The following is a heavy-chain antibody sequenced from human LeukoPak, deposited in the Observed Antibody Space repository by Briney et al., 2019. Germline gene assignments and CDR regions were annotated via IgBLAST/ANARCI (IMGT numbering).Heavy chain of an antibody. Sequence: ASVKVSCKASGYTFTGYYMHWVRQAPGQGLEWMGIINPSGGYANYAQKFQGRVTMTRDTSTSTVYMELSSLRSEDSAVYYCARDLSSRGSGSYYNDGYFDYWGQGTLVTVSS. CDR2: INPSGGYA. CDR1: GYTFTGYY. CDR3: ARDLSSRGSGSYYNDGYFDY. J-gene: IGHJ4*02. V-gene: IGHV1-46*01. D-gene: IGHD3-10*01.